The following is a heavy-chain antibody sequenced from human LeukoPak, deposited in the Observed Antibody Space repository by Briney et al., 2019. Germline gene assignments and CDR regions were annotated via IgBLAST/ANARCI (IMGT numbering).Heavy chain of an antibody. V-gene: IGHV3-23*01. CDR2: ISGSGRT. Sequence: GGSLRLSCAASGFTFSSYPMSWVRQAPGKGLGWVSVISGSGRTYYADSVKGRFTISRDNSKNTLYLQMSSLRPEDTAVYYCVTNYGDYGGGAFDVWGQGTMVTVSS. J-gene: IGHJ3*01. CDR1: GFTFSSYP. D-gene: IGHD4-17*01. CDR3: VTNYGDYGGGAFDV.